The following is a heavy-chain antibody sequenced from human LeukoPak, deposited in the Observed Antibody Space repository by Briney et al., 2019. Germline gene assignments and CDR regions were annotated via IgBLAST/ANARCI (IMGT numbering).Heavy chain of an antibody. CDR2: IYPGDSDT. V-gene: IGHV5-51*01. J-gene: IGHJ5*02. CDR1: GYTFTSYW. CDR3: ARHSSITPFDP. Sequence: RGESLKIPCQGSGYTFTSYWIGWVRQMPVKGLEWMGSIYPGDSDTKYSPSFQGQVTISADKSISTAYLQWSSLKASDTAMYYCARHSSITPFDPWGQGTLVTVSS. D-gene: IGHD1-14*01.